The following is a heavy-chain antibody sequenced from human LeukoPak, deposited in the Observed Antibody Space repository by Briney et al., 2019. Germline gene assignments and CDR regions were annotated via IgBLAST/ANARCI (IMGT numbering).Heavy chain of an antibody. J-gene: IGHJ4*02. Sequence: TFYADSVKGRFTISRDDSKNTAYLQMNSLKTEDTAVYYCTGQAYYYDTSGFNFDYWGQGILVAVSS. D-gene: IGHD3-22*01. CDR2: T. V-gene: IGHV3-73*01. CDR3: TGQAYYYDTSGFNFDY.